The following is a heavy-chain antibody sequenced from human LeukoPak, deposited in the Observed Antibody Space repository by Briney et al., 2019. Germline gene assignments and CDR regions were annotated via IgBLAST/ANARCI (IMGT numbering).Heavy chain of an antibody. Sequence: GGSLRLSCAASGFSFNSYSINWVRQAPGKGLEWVSSISSSSSDIYYADSVKGRFSISRDNAKNSLYLQMNSLRAEDTAVYYCARWGIAAAGTNFDYWGQGILVTVSS. D-gene: IGHD6-13*01. CDR2: ISSSSSDI. J-gene: IGHJ4*02. V-gene: IGHV3-21*01. CDR3: ARWGIAAAGTNFDY. CDR1: GFSFNSYS.